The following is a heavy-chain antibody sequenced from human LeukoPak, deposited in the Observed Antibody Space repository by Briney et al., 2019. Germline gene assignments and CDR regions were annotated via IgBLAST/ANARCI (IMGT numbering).Heavy chain of an antibody. CDR1: GYSFTSYW. V-gene: IGHV5-10-1*01. D-gene: IGHD3-10*01. Sequence: GESLRISRRGSGYSFTSYWISWVRQVPGKGLGWMGRIEPSDSYTNYRPSFQGHVTIPADKSISTAYLQWSSLKASDTAMYYCARQPITMVRGVRYGMDVWGQGTTVTVSS. CDR3: ARQPITMVRGVRYGMDV. CDR2: IEPSDSYT. J-gene: IGHJ6*02.